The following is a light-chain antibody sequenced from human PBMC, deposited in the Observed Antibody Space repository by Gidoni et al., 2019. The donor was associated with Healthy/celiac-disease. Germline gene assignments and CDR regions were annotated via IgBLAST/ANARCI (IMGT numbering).Light chain of an antibody. Sequence: QSALTQPASVYGSPGPSITISCTGTSSDVGGSNYVSWYQQHPGKAPKLMIYDVSHRPSGVSNRFSGSKSGNTASLTISGLQAEDEADYYCSSYTSSSTLVFGTGTKVTVL. J-gene: IGLJ1*01. V-gene: IGLV2-14*01. CDR3: SSYTSSSTLV. CDR1: SSDVGGSNY. CDR2: DVS.